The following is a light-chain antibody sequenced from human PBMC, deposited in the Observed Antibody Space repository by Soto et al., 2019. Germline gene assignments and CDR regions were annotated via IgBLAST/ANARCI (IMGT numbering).Light chain of an antibody. J-gene: IGLJ1*01. V-gene: IGLV1-40*01. CDR2: ENN. Sequence: QSVLTQPPSVSEAPGQRVTISCTGSSSNIGAGYEAHWYQQVPGTAPKLLIYENNNRPSGVPDRFSGSKSGTSASLAITGLQAEDVAEYYCQSYDSSLSGYVFGTGTKLTVL. CDR1: SSNIGAGYE. CDR3: QSYDSSLSGYV.